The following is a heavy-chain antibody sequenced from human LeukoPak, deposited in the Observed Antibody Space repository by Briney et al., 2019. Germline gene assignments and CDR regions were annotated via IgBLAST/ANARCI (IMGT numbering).Heavy chain of an antibody. Sequence: SETLSLTCTVSGDSISTYYYNWIRQPAGKGLEWIGRIYTTGSTHYNSSLKSRVSISLDTSKNQIYLELSSVTAADTAIYYCAREGAVAVWNTFHIWGQGTMVAVSS. D-gene: IGHD6-19*01. V-gene: IGHV4-4*07. J-gene: IGHJ3*02. CDR2: IYTTGST. CDR1: GDSISTYY. CDR3: AREGAVAVWNTFHI.